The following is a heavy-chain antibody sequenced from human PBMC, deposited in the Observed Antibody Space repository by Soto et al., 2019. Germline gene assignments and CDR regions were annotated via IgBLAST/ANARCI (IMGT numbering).Heavy chain of an antibody. Sequence: QITLKESGPTLVMLTKTLTLTCTFSGFSLTTTGLGVGWIRQPPGKALAWLALIYWDDEKRYSPPLKSRLTITKDTSKNQVVLTMTDMDPVDTATYYCAHRPSHFSPIGYDVWGQGTMVTVSA. CDR2: IYWDDEK. J-gene: IGHJ3*01. CDR1: GFSLTTTGLG. D-gene: IGHD3-22*01. CDR3: AHRPSHFSPIGYDV. V-gene: IGHV2-5*02.